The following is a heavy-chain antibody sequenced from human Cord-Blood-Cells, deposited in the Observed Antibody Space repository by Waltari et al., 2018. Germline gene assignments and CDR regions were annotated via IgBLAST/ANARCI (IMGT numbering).Heavy chain of an antibody. CDR2: INHSGST. V-gene: IGHV4-34*01. CDR1: GGSFSGYY. D-gene: IGHD3-22*01. J-gene: IGHJ4*02. CDR3: AREAGGSHYYDSSGYYYSY. Sequence: QVQLQQWGAGLLKPSETLSLTCAVYGGSFSGYYWSWIRKPPGKGLEWIGEINHSGSTNYNPSLKSRVTISVDTSKNQFSLKLSSVTAADTAVYYCAREAGGSHYYDSSGYYYSYWGQGTLVTVSS.